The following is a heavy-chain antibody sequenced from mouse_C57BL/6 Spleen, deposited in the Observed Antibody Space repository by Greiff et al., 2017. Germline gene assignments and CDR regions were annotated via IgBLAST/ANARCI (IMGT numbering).Heavy chain of an antibody. CDR1: GFTFSDYG. V-gene: IGHV5-17*01. CDR2: ISSGSSTI. J-gene: IGHJ4*01. CDR3: AESSYYYSSSYDYYAMDY. Sequence: EVQLVESGGGLVKPGGSLKLSCAASGFTFSDYGMHWVRQAPEKGLEWVAYISSGSSTIYYADTMKGRFTISRDNAKNTLFLQMTSLRSENTAMYYCAESSYYYSSSYDYYAMDYWGQGTSVTVSS. D-gene: IGHD1-1*01.